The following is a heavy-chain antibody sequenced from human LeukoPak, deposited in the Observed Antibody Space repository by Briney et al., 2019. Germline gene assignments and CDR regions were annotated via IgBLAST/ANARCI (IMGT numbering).Heavy chain of an antibody. J-gene: IGHJ4*02. CDR1: GYTFTGYY. Sequence: ASVKVSCKASGYTFTGYYMHLVRQAPGQGREWMGRINPNSGGTNYAQKFQGRVTMTRDTSISTAYMELSRLRSDDTAVYYCARDIWFWELFIDYCGQGTLVTVSS. V-gene: IGHV1-2*06. CDR3: ARDIWFWELFIDY. D-gene: IGHD3-10*01. CDR2: INPNSGGT.